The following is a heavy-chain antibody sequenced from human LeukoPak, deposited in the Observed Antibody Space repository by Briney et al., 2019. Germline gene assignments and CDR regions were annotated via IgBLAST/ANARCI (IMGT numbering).Heavy chain of an antibody. CDR3: ARGAAAGIPDYMDV. V-gene: IGHV3-11*01. CDR1: GFTFSDYY. J-gene: IGHJ6*03. CDR2: ISSSGSTI. D-gene: IGHD6-13*01. Sequence: GGSLRLSCAASGFTFSDYYMSWIRQAPGKGLEWVSYISSSGSTIYYADSVKGRFTISRDNAKNSLYLQMNSLRAEDTAVYYCARGAAAGIPDYMDVWGKGTTVTVSS.